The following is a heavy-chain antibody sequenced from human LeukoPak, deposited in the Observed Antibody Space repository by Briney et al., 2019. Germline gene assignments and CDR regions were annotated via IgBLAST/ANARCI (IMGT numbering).Heavy chain of an antibody. CDR3: AKGEWIQLWGTFDY. CDR1: GFTFSSYG. V-gene: IGHV3-30*18. D-gene: IGHD5-18*01. CDR2: ISYDGSNK. J-gene: IGHJ4*02. Sequence: PGGSLRLSCAASGFTFSSYGMHWVRQAPGKGLEWVAVISYDGSNKYYADSVKGRFTISRDNSKNTLYLQMNSLRAEDTAVYYCAKGEWIQLWGTFDYWGQGTLVTVSS.